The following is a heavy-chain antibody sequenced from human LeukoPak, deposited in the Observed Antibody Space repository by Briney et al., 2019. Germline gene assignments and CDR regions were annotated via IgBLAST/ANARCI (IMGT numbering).Heavy chain of an antibody. CDR1: GDSIGRGSYY. V-gene: IGHV4-61*02. CDR3: ARDICGYNYGCFDS. CDR2: IFNTGST. D-gene: IGHD5-18*01. J-gene: IGHJ4*02. Sequence: PSETLSLTCAVSGDSIGRGSYYWGWIRQPAGKAPEWIGRIFNTGSTSYNPSLKSRVTISVDTSKNQFSLNLSSVTAADTAVYYCARDICGYNYGCFDSWGQGTLVTVSS.